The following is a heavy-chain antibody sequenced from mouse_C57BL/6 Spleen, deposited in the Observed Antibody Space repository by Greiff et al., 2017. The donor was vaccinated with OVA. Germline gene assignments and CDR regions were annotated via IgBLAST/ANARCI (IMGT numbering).Heavy chain of an antibody. V-gene: IGHV1-85*01. J-gene: IGHJ4*01. CDR3: AREGIDYGNAMDY. CDR2: IYPRDGST. CDR1: GYTFTSYD. Sequence: QVQLKESGPELVKPGASVKLSCKASGYTFTSYDINWVKQRPGQGLEWIGWIYPRDGSTKYNEKFKGKATLTVDTSSSTAYMELHSLTSEDSAVYFCAREGIDYGNAMDYWGQGTSVTVSS. D-gene: IGHD2-4*01.